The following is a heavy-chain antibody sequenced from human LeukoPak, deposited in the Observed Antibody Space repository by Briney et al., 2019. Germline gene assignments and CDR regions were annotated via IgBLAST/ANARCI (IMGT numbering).Heavy chain of an antibody. CDR3: ATAPLYIAVAGTASAPYDY. D-gene: IGHD6-19*01. Sequence: GGSLRLSCAASGFTFSSYSMNWVRQAPGKGLEWVSYISSSSSTIYYADSVKGRFTISRDNAKNSLYLQMNSLRAEDTAVYYCATAPLYIAVAGTASAPYDYWGQGTLVTVSS. CDR2: ISSSSSTI. CDR1: GFTFSSYS. J-gene: IGHJ4*02. V-gene: IGHV3-48*04.